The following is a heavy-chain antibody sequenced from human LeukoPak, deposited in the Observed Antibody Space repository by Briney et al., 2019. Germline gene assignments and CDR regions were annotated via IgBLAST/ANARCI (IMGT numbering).Heavy chain of an antibody. D-gene: IGHD3-9*01. CDR2: ISWNSGSI. Sequence: GGSLRLSCAASGFTFDDYAMHWVRQAPGKGLEWVSGISWNSGSIGYADSVKGRFTISRDNAKNSLYLQMNSLRAEDTAVYYCARLSGGFDWRRWGQGTLVTVSS. V-gene: IGHV3-9*01. J-gene: IGHJ4*02. CDR3: ARLSGGFDWRR. CDR1: GFTFDDYA.